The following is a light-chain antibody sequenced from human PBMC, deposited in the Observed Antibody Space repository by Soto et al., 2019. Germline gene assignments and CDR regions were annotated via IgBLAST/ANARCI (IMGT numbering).Light chain of an antibody. J-gene: IGKJ1*01. V-gene: IGKV1-5*01. CDR2: DAS. CDR1: QSISNF. Sequence: DVQMTQSPSTLSASIGERITISCRANQSISNFLAWYQQKPGKAPKLLIYDASTLESGVPSRFRGGGSGTEFTLTISSLQPDDFATYFCRQYNSYSWTFGRGTKVDIK. CDR3: RQYNSYSWT.